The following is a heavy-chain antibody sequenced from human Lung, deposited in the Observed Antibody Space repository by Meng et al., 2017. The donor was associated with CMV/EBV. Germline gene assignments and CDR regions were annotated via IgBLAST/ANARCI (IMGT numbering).Heavy chain of an antibody. D-gene: IGHD3-3*01. CDR2: IRSSSRYI. V-gene: IGHV3-21*03. Sequence: GESLKISCAASGFTFSRYSMNWVRQAPGKGLEWVSSIRSSSRYIYYTDSVKGRFTISTVNAKTSLYLQMNSLRAEDTAVYYCAREREELITTFGVATSSRYGMDVWGQGTTVTVSS. J-gene: IGHJ6*02. CDR1: GFTFSRYS. CDR3: AREREELITTFGVATSSRYGMDV.